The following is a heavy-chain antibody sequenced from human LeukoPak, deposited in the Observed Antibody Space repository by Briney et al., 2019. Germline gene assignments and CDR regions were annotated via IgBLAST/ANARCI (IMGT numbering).Heavy chain of an antibody. V-gene: IGHV1-2*02. Sequence: GASVKVSCKASGYTFTGYYMHWVRQAPGQGLEWMGWINPNSGGTNYAQKFQGRVTMTRDTSISTAYMELSRLRSDDTAVYYCARVRVYYDFWSGYGYWGQGTLVTVSS. CDR2: INPNSGGT. J-gene: IGHJ4*02. CDR1: GYTFTGYY. CDR3: ARVRVYYDFWSGYGY. D-gene: IGHD3-3*01.